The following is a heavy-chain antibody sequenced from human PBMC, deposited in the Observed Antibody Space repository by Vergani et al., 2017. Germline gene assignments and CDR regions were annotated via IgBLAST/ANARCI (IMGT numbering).Heavy chain of an antibody. CDR2: ISGSGGST. J-gene: IGHJ5*02. Sequence: EVQLLESGGGLVQPGGSPRLSCAASGFTFSSYAMSWVRQAPGKGLEWVSAISGSGGSTYAADSGKGRCTISRDNSKNTLYLQINSLRAEDTAVYYCAKHHVVVVAAPVYNWFDPWGQGTLVTVSS. V-gene: IGHV3-23*01. CDR1: GFTFSSYA. D-gene: IGHD2-15*01. CDR3: AKHHVVVVAAPVYNWFDP.